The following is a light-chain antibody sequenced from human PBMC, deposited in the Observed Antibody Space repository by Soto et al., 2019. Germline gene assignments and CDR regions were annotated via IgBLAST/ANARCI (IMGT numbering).Light chain of an antibody. Sequence: EIVLTQSPGTLSLSPGERATLSCRASQTVSRNNLVWYQQRPGQPPRLLIFGVSNRAAGIPARFSGSGSGTEFTLTISSLQSEDFAVYYCQQYGDWPLTFGGGTKVDIK. J-gene: IGKJ4*01. CDR3: QQYGDWPLT. CDR2: GVS. CDR1: QTVSRNN. V-gene: IGKV3-15*01.